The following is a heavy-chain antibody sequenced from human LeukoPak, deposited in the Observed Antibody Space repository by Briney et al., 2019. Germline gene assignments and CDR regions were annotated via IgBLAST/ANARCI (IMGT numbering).Heavy chain of an antibody. CDR3: AKNPSGYCSGGSCSIYYYYGMDV. Sequence: GSLRLSCAASGFTFGSYEMNWVRQAPGKGLEWVSYIGTITSTTYYADSVKGRFTISRDNSKNTLYLQMNSLRAEDTAVYYCAKNPSGYCSGGSCSIYYYYGMDVWGQGTTVTVSS. D-gene: IGHD2-15*01. J-gene: IGHJ6*02. V-gene: IGHV3-48*03. CDR1: GFTFGSYE. CDR2: IGTITSTT.